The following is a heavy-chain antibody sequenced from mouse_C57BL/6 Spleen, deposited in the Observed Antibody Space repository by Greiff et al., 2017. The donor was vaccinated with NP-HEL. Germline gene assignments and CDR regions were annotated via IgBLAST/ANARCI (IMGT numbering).Heavy chain of an antibody. J-gene: IGHJ4*01. CDR2: INPNYGTT. Sequence: EVQLQESGPELVKPGASVKISCKASGYSFTDYNMNWVKQSNGKSLEWIGVINPNYGTTSYNQKFKGKATLTVDQSSSTAYMQLNSLTSEDSAVYYCARADLLLRSYYAMDYWGQGTSVTVSS. V-gene: IGHV1-39*01. CDR1: GYSFTDYN. CDR3: ARADLLLRSYYAMDY. D-gene: IGHD1-1*01.